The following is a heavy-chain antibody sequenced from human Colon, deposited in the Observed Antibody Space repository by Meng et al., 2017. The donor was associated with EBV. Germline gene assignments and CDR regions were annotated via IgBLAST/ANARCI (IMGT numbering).Heavy chain of an antibody. CDR1: GGSISSSHW. J-gene: IGHJ4*02. V-gene: IGHV4-4*02. D-gene: IGHD2-21*01. Sequence: VKLMESGPGLCKPSGTLSLTCAVSGGSISSSHWWTWVRQPPGKGLEWIGEVYHTGSTKYNPSLKSRLTISVDKSKNQFSLNLTSVTAADTAVYYCARVWQSLTAFFDSWGQGTLVTVSS. CDR3: ARVWQSLTAFFDS. CDR2: VYHTGST.